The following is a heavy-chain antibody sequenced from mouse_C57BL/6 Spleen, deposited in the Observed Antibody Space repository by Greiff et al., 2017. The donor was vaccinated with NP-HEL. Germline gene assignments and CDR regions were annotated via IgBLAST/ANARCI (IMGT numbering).Heavy chain of an antibody. CDR3: ARGTGRTGFAY. J-gene: IGHJ3*01. CDR1: GFTFSDYG. Sequence: VQRVESGGGLVKPGGSLKLSCAASGFTFSDYGMHWVRQAPEKGLEWVAYISSGSSTIYYADTVKGRFTISRDNAKNTLFLQMTSLRSEDTAMYYCARGTGRTGFAYWGQGTLVTVSA. CDR2: ISSGSSTI. V-gene: IGHV5-17*01. D-gene: IGHD3-3*01.